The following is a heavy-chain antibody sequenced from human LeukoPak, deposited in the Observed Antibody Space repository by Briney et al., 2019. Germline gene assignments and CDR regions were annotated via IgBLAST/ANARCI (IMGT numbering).Heavy chain of an antibody. Sequence: GGSLRLSCTASGFTFGDFAMHWVRQAPGKGLEWVGFIRTKAYGGTTEYAASVRGRITISRDDSKSIAYLQMNSLKTEDTGVYYCTRDRSIMVRGVIVTLDAFDIWGQGTLVTVSS. CDR1: GFTFGDFA. CDR2: IRTKAYGGTT. J-gene: IGHJ3*02. CDR3: TRDRSIMVRGVIVTLDAFDI. V-gene: IGHV3-49*04. D-gene: IGHD3-10*01.